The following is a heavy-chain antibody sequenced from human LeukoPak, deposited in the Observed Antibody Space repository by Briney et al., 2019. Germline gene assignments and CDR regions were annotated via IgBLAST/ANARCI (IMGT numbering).Heavy chain of an antibody. D-gene: IGHD3-22*01. Sequence: GGSLRLSCAASGFTFSSYAMHWVRQAPGKGLEWVAVISYDGSNKCYADSVKGRFTISRDNSKNTLYLQMNSLRAEDTAVYYCARDPLDDYDSSGYKYYFDCWGQGTLVTVSS. J-gene: IGHJ4*02. CDR1: GFTFSSYA. V-gene: IGHV3-30*04. CDR3: ARDPLDDYDSSGYKYYFDC. CDR2: ISYDGSNK.